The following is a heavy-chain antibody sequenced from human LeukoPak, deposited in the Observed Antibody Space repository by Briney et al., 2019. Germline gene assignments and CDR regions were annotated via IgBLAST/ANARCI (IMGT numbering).Heavy chain of an antibody. Sequence: PGGSLRLSCAASGFTFDDYTMHWVRQAPGKGLEWVSLISWDGGSTYYADSVKGRFTISRDNSKNSLYLQMNSLRAEDTAVYYCAKDGAAAGYTRGAFDIWGQGTMVTVSS. J-gene: IGHJ3*02. CDR1: GFTFDDYT. V-gene: IGHV3-43*01. CDR2: ISWDGGST. CDR3: AKDGAAAGYTRGAFDI. D-gene: IGHD6-13*01.